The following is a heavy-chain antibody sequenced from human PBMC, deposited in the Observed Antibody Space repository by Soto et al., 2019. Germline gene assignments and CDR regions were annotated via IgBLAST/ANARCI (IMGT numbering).Heavy chain of an antibody. J-gene: IGHJ4*02. Sequence: SETLSLTCTVSGGSISSGDYYWSWIRQHPGKGLEWIGYIYYSGRTYYNPSLKSRVTISVDTSKNQFSLKLSSVTAADTAVYYCARADPIDYWGQGTLVTVSS. CDR3: ARADPIDY. CDR2: IYYSGRT. CDR1: GGSISSGDYY. V-gene: IGHV4-31*03.